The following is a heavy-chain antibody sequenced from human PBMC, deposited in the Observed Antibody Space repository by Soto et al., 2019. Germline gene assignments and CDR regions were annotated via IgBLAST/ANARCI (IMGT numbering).Heavy chain of an antibody. CDR3: AREAVRITIFGVVTPEDYFDY. V-gene: IGHV3-30-3*01. D-gene: IGHD3-3*01. Sequence: PGGSLRLSCAASGFTFSSYAMHWVRQAPGKXLEWVAVISYDGSNKYYADSVKGRFTISRDNSKNTLYLQMNSLRAEDTAVYYCAREAVRITIFGVVTPEDYFDYWGQGTLVTVSS. J-gene: IGHJ4*02. CDR1: GFTFSSYA. CDR2: ISYDGSNK.